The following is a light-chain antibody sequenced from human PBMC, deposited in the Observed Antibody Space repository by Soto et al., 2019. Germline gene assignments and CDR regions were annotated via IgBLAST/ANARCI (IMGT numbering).Light chain of an antibody. Sequence: EIVMTESPATLSVSPGERATRSCRASQSVSSNLAWYQQKPGQAPRLLIYDAYNRATGIPPRFSGSGSGTDFTLTISSLEPEDSAVYYCQQRHMWPITFGQGTRLEIK. CDR2: DAY. V-gene: IGKV3-11*01. CDR3: QQRHMWPIT. CDR1: QSVSSN. J-gene: IGKJ5*01.